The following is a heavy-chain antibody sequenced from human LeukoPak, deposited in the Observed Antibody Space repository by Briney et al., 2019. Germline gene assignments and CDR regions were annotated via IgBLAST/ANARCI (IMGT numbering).Heavy chain of an antibody. Sequence: PSETLSLTCTVSGYSIISGYSWEWIRQPPGKGLEWIGYIYYSGSTNYNPSLKSRVTISVDTSKNQFSLKLSSVTAADTAVYYCARDGFLEWSHYMDVWGKGTTVTVSS. CDR3: ARDGFLEWSHYMDV. V-gene: IGHV4-61*01. J-gene: IGHJ6*03. CDR1: GYSIISGYS. CDR2: IYYSGST. D-gene: IGHD3-3*01.